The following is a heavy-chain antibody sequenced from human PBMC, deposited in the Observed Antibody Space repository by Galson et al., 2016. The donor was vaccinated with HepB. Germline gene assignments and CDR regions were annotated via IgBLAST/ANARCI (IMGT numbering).Heavy chain of an antibody. Sequence: SETLSLTCAVSGDSISNNYWWTWVRQFPGQGLEWIGEIYQTGTAHYNPSFTSRATISIDKSKNEISLRLASVTAADTAVSYCTRGTLGSVATMAFDYWGQGTLVTVSS. V-gene: IGHV4-4*02. J-gene: IGHJ4*02. D-gene: IGHD4/OR15-4a*01. CDR1: GDSISNNYW. CDR3: TRGTLGSVATMAFDY. CDR2: IYQTGTA.